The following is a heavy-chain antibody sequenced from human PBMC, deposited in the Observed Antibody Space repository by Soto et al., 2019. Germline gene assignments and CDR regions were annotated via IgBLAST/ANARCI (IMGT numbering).Heavy chain of an antibody. Sequence: EVQLVESGGGLVQPGGSLRLSCAASGFTVRSNYMSWVRQAPGKGLEWVSVIYSGGSTYYADSVRGRFTISRDNSKNPLDLQMHSLTADDTAVYYCARDKDGNDYGLLGYWGQGTLVTVSS. V-gene: IGHV3-53*01. CDR2: IYSGGST. CDR3: ARDKDGNDYGLLGY. D-gene: IGHD5-12*01. J-gene: IGHJ4*02. CDR1: GFTVRSNY.